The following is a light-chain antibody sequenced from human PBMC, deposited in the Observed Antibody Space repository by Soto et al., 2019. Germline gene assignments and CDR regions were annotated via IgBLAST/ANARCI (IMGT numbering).Light chain of an antibody. CDR3: QQYENLPT. Sequence: DIQMTQSPSSLSASVGDRVTITCQASHDISNYLNWYQQKPGKAPKLLIYDASSLESGVPSRFRGSGSGTDFTFTISRLQPEDIATYYCQQYENLPTFGQGTRLENK. CDR1: HDISNY. CDR2: DAS. V-gene: IGKV1-33*01. J-gene: IGKJ5*01.